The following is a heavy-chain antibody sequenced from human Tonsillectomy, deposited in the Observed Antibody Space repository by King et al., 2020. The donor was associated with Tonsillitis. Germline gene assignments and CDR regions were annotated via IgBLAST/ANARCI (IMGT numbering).Heavy chain of an antibody. J-gene: IGHJ3*02. V-gene: IGHV3-7*03. CDR1: GFTFSNYW. Sequence: VQPVESGGGLVLPGGSLRLSCVASGFTFSNYWMSWVRQAPGKGLEWVANIKQYGSEEYYLDSVKGRFTISRDNAKNSLYLQMNNLRAEDTAVYYCASYHDGSGSEDAFDIWGQGTMVTVSS. CDR3: ASYHDGSGSEDAFDI. CDR2: IKQYGSEE. D-gene: IGHD3-22*01.